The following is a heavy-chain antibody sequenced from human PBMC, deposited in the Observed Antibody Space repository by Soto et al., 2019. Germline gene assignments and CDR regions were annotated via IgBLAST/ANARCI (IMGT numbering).Heavy chain of an antibody. CDR3: ARHRDPRIDYYGMDV. Sequence: QLQLQESGPGLVKPSETLSLTCTVSGGSISSSSYYWGWIRQPPGKGLEWIGSIYYSGSTYYNPSLKSRVTISVDTSKNQFSLKLSSVTAADTAVYYCARHRDPRIDYYGMDVWGQGTTVTVSS. CDR1: GGSISSSSYY. CDR2: IYYSGST. V-gene: IGHV4-39*01. D-gene: IGHD2-15*01. J-gene: IGHJ6*02.